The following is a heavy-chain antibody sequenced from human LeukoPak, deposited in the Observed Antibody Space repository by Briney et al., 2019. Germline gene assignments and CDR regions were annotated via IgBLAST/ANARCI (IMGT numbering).Heavy chain of an antibody. Sequence: ASVKVSCKTSGYTFVNYVLSWVRQAPGQGLEWVGWISPYNGDTDYAQKFQGRVTLTTDKSTTTGNMELTSLRSDDTAVYYCAIGYVSGGYHHRVFYSWGQGTLVTVSS. D-gene: IGHD3-22*01. V-gene: IGHV1-18*01. CDR3: AIGYVSGGYHHRVFYS. CDR1: GYTFVNYV. J-gene: IGHJ4*02. CDR2: ISPYNGDT.